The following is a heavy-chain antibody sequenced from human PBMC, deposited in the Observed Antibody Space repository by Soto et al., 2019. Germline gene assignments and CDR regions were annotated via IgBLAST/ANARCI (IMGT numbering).Heavy chain of an antibody. CDR2: ISGSGGST. D-gene: IGHD2-15*01. CDR1: GFTFSSYA. Sequence: GGSLRLSCAASGFTFSSYAMSWVRQAPGKGLEWVSAISGSGGSTYYADSVKGRFTISRDNSKNTLYLQMNSLRAEDTAVYYCAKALFTDIVVVVAATPSPYYFDYWGQGTLVTVSS. J-gene: IGHJ4*02. CDR3: AKALFTDIVVVVAATPSPYYFDY. V-gene: IGHV3-23*01.